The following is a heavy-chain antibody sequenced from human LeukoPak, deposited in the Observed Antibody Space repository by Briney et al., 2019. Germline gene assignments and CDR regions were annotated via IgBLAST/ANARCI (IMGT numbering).Heavy chain of an antibody. CDR3: ARGTAYYYDSSGYCDY. J-gene: IGHJ4*02. Sequence: GGSLRLSCATSGFTFSYYAMSWVRQAPGKGLEWVSAIAGAGGRTYYADSVKGRFTISRDNSKNTLYLQMNSLTADDRALYYCARGTAYYYDSSGYCDYWGQGTLVTVSS. V-gene: IGHV3-23*01. CDR1: GFTFSYYA. D-gene: IGHD3-22*01. CDR2: IAGAGGRT.